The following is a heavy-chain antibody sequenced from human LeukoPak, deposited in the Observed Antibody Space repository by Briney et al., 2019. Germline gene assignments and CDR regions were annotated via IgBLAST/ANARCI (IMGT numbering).Heavy chain of an antibody. Sequence: TSETLSLTCAVYGGSFSGYYWSWIRQPPGKGLEWIGEINHSGSTNYNPSLKSRVTISVDTSKNQFSLKLSSVTAADTAVYYCARGTVTANDYWGQGTLVTVSS. V-gene: IGHV4-34*01. J-gene: IGHJ4*02. CDR2: INHSGST. D-gene: IGHD2-21*02. CDR3: ARGTVTANDY. CDR1: GGSFSGYY.